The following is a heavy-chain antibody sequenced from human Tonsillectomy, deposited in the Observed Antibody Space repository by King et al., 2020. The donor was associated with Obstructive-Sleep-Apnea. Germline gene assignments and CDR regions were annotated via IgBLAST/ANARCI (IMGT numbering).Heavy chain of an antibody. J-gene: IGHJ4*02. CDR1: GFTFSSYW. V-gene: IGHV3-7*03. CDR3: ASERGCSPWDY. CDR2: IKQDGSEK. D-gene: IGHD6-19*01. Sequence: QLVQSGGGLVQPGGSLRLSCAASGFTFSSYWMNWVRQAPGKGLEWVANIKQDGSEKYYVDSVKGRFTISRDNAANSMYLQMNSLRAEDTAVYYCASERGCSPWDYWGQGTLVTVSS.